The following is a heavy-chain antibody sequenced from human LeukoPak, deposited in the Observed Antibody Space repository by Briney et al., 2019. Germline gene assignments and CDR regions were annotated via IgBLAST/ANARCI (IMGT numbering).Heavy chain of an antibody. D-gene: IGHD3-22*01. CDR2: IYTSGST. CDR3: ATDTMIDAFDI. CDR1: GGSISSGSYY. J-gene: IGHJ3*02. V-gene: IGHV4-61*02. Sequence: PSQTLSLTCTVSGGSISSGSYYWSWIRQPAGKGLEWIGRIYTSGSTNYNPSLKSRVTISVDTSKNQFSLKLSSVTAADTAVYYCATDTMIDAFDIWGQGTMVTVSS.